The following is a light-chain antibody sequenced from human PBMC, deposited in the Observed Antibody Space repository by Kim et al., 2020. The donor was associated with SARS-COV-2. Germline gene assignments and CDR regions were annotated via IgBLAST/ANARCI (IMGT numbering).Light chain of an antibody. CDR3: QQRSNWLYS. CDR2: DAS. J-gene: IGKJ2*01. V-gene: IGKV3-11*01. CDR1: QSVSSF. Sequence: SLSPGDRATLSCRASQSVSSFLAWYQQKPGQTPRLLIYDASNRATGIPARFSGSGSGTDFTLTITSLQPEDFAVYYCQQRSNWLYSFGQGTKLEI.